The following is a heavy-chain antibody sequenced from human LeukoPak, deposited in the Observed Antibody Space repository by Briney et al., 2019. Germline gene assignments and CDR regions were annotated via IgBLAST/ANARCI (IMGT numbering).Heavy chain of an antibody. CDR2: LASDETNK. J-gene: IGHJ4*02. CDR1: GLAISDSW. V-gene: IGHV3-74*01. D-gene: IGHD3-16*01. CDR3: ARDAGWGRLDS. Sequence: GGSLRLSCAASGLAISDSWIHWVRQAPGKGLMWVSRLASDETNKIYADSVKGRFTISRDNAKNTLYLQMNSLRVEDTGIYYCARDAGWGRLDSWGQGALVTVSS.